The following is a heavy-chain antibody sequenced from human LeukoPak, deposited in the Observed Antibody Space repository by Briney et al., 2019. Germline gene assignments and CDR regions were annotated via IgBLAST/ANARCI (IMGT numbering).Heavy chain of an antibody. CDR1: GFTFSSYA. V-gene: IGHV3-23*01. J-gene: IGHJ4*02. D-gene: IGHD6-13*01. CDR2: IRGSGDST. CDR3: AKRFRGSSGLYYFDY. Sequence: PGGSLRLSCAASGFTFSSYAMSWVRQAPGKGLEWVSAIRGSGDSTYYADSVKGRFTISRDNSKNTLYLQMNSLRVEDTAVYYCAKRFRGSSGLYYFDYWGQGTLVTVSS.